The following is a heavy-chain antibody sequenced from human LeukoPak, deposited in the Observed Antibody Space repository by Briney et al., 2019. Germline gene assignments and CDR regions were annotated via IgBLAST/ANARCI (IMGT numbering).Heavy chain of an antibody. D-gene: IGHD3-22*01. V-gene: IGHV4-39*01. CDR1: GASVSNNNYY. CDR2: IYYSGST. CDR3: ARRARYYDSSGYYLFDY. Sequence: SETLSLTCTVSGASVSNNNYYWGWIRQSPGKGLEWIASIYYSGSTYYNPSLKSRVTISVDTPKNQLSLKLSSVTAADTAVYYCARRARYYDSSGYYLFDYWGQGTLVTVSS. J-gene: IGHJ4*02.